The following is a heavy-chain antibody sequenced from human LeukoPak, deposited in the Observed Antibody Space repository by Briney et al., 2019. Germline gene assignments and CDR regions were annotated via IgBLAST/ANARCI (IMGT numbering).Heavy chain of an antibody. V-gene: IGHV3-74*01. CDR3: ARVRGGYNYLYFDY. J-gene: IGHJ4*02. CDR2: IKGDGSI. D-gene: IGHD5-24*01. CDR1: GFTFSSYW. Sequence: PGGSLRLSCAASGFTFSSYWAHWVRQAPGKGLVWVSRIKGDGSISYADSVKGRFTISRDNAKNTLYLQMNSLRAEDTAVYYCARVRGGYNYLYFDYWGQGSLVTVSS.